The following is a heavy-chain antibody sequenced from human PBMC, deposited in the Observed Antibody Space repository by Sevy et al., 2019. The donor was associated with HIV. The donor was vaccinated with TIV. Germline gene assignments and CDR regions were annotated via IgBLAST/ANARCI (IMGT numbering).Heavy chain of an antibody. J-gene: IGHJ3*01. V-gene: IGHV3-20*04. CDR2: INWSGANT. D-gene: IGHD1-1*01. Sequence: GGSLRLSCAASGFTFNDHAMSWVRLGPGKGLEWVSGINWSGANTGYADSVKGRFTIVRDDTKRSLDLQMNSLRAEDTAFYYCVRSTYYLDTTGFGAFDLWGQGTLVTVSS. CDR1: GFTFNDHA. CDR3: VRSTYYLDTTGFGAFDL.